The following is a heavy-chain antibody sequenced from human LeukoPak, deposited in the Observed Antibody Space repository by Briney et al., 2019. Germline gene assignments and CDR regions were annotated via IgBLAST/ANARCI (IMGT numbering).Heavy chain of an antibody. V-gene: IGHV3-33*01. J-gene: IGHJ4*02. Sequence: GGSLRLSCAASGFTFSSYGMHWVRQAPGKGLEWVAVIWYDGSNKYYADSVKGRFTISRDNSKNTLYLQMNSLRAEDTAVYYCAREGGVGCREKYSFYFWGQGPLVTVSS. D-gene: IGHD1-26*01. CDR2: IWYDGSNK. CDR3: AREGGVGCREKYSFYF. CDR1: GFTFSSYG.